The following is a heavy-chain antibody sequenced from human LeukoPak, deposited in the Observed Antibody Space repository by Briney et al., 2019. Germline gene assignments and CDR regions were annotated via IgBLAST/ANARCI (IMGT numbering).Heavy chain of an antibody. CDR2: INPNSGGT. CDR3: ARDASSSWNDY. Sequence: GPVKVSCKASGYTFTSYGINWVRQAPGQGLEWMGWINPNSGGTNYAQKFQGRVTMTRDTSISTAYMELSRLRSDDTAVYYCARDASSSWNDYWGQGTLVTVSS. J-gene: IGHJ4*02. V-gene: IGHV1-2*02. CDR1: GYTFTSYG. D-gene: IGHD6-13*01.